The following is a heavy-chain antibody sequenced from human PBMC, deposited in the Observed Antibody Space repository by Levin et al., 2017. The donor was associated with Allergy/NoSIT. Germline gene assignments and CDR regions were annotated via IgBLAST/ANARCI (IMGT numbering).Heavy chain of an antibody. CDR1: GFTYSSYW. CDR3: ARNVYSRFDP. Sequence: LSLTCAASGFTYSSYWMSWVRQAPGKGLEWVANIKQDGSEKYYVDSVKGRFTISRDNAKNSLYLQMNSLRAEDTAVYYCARNVYSRFDPWGQGTLVAVSS. V-gene: IGHV3-7*03. J-gene: IGHJ5*02. CDR2: IKQDGSEK. D-gene: IGHD4-11*01.